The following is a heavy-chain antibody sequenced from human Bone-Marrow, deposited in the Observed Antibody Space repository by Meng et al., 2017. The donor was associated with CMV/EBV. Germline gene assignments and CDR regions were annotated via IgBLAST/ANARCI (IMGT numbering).Heavy chain of an antibody. CDR3: ARDTDFWSGSGPYGMDV. CDR1: GGSVSSGSYY. D-gene: IGHD3-3*01. J-gene: IGHJ6*01. V-gene: IGHV4-61*01. Sequence: SETLSLTCTVSGGSVSSGSYYWSWIRQPPGKGLEWIGYIYYSGSTNYNPSLKSRVTISVDTSKNQFSLKLSSVTAADTAVYYCARDTDFWSGSGPYGMDVWGQGPTVTGYS. CDR2: IYYSGST.